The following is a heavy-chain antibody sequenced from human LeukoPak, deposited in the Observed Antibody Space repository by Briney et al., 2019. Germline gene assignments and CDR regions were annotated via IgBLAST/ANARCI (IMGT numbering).Heavy chain of an antibody. J-gene: IGHJ3*02. Sequence: PGRSLRLSCAASGFTFSDYDLKWVRQAPGKGLEGVSSINWNSDSIGYADSVKGRFTISRDKAKNSLYLQMNSLRLAYTASYYCTSYMRVKGYYYDISDSFDIWGQGTMVTVSS. CDR3: TSYMRVKGYYYDISDSFDI. CDR2: INWNSDSI. CDR1: GFTFSDYD. D-gene: IGHD3-22*01. V-gene: IGHV3-9*01.